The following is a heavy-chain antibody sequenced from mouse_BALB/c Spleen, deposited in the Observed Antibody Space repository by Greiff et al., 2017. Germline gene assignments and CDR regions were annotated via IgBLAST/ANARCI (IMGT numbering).Heavy chain of an antibody. CDR2: INPSTGYT. Sequence: QVQLQQSGAELAKPGASVKMSCKASGYTFTSYWMHWVKQRPGQGLEWIGYINPSTGYTEYNQKFKDKATLTADKSSSTAYMQLSSLTSEDSAVYYCARGDYGNYYYAMDYWGQGTSVTVSS. D-gene: IGHD2-1*01. CDR1: GYTFTSYW. J-gene: IGHJ4*01. CDR3: ARGDYGNYYYAMDY. V-gene: IGHV1-7*01.